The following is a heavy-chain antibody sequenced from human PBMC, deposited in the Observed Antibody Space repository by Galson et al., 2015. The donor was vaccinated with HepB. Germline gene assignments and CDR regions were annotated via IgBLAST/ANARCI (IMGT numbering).Heavy chain of an antibody. CDR3: VKDNVEDLAEHFHA. CDR2: ISWNSGNK. D-gene: IGHD1-1*01. J-gene: IGHJ1*01. V-gene: IGHV3-9*01. Sequence: SLRLSCAASGFTFNDHAMHWVRQVAGKGLEWVSGISWNSGNKEYVDSVKGRFTISRDNANNTLYLQMNSLRTEDSALYYCVKDNVEDLAEHFHAWGRGTQVTVSS. CDR1: GFTFNDHA.